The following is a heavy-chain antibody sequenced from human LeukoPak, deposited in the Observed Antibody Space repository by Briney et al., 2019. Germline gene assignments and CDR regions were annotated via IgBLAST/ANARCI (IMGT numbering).Heavy chain of an antibody. CDR1: GFIFSSYV. V-gene: IGHV3-23*01. D-gene: IGHD5-24*01. CDR3: AKVEMSSVQAPFDY. Sequence: EPGGSLRLSCAASGFIFSSYVMSWVRQAPGKGLEWVSSVSGNGGSTYYADSVKGRFTISRDNSKNTLFLQVNSLRVEDTAVYYCAKVEMSSVQAPFDYWGQGTLVTVSS. J-gene: IGHJ4*02. CDR2: VSGNGGST.